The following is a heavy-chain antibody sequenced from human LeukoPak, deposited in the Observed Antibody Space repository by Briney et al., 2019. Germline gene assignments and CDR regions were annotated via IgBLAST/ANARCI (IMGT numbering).Heavy chain of an antibody. CDR3: ARDRGYYGSGRGDY. D-gene: IGHD3-10*01. V-gene: IGHV3-9*01. J-gene: IGHJ4*02. CDR1: GFTFSSYA. Sequence: PGGSLRLSCAASGFTFSSYAMHWVRQAPGKGLEWVSGISWNSGSIGYADSVKGRFTISRDNAKNSLYLQMNSLRAEDTAVYYCARDRGYYGSGRGDYWGQGTLVTVSS. CDR2: ISWNSGSI.